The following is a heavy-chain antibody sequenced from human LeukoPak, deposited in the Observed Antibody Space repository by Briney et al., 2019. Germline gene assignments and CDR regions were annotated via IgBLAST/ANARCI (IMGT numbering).Heavy chain of an antibody. J-gene: IGHJ3*02. D-gene: IGHD3-10*01. V-gene: IGHV4-39*07. CDR3: AYYYAMGAFDI. Sequence: SETLSLTCTVSGGSISSSSYYWGWIRQPPGKGLEWIGSIYYSGGIYYNPSLKSRVTISVDTSKNQFSLKLSSVTAADTAVYYCAYYYAMGAFDIWGQGTMVTVSS. CDR1: GGSISSSSYY. CDR2: IYYSGGI.